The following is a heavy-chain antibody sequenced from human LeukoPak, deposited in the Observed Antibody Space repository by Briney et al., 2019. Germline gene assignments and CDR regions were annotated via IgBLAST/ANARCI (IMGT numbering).Heavy chain of an antibody. CDR1: GFTFSSYA. CDR2: ISYDGSNK. D-gene: IGHD3-9*01. Sequence: GGSLRLSCAASGFTFSSYAMHWVRQAPGKGLEWVAVISYDGSNKYYADSVKGRFTISRDNSKNTLYLQMNSLRAEDTAVYYCAGGLLYYDILTGYFDYWGQGTLVTVSS. J-gene: IGHJ4*02. V-gene: IGHV3-30*04. CDR3: AGGLLYYDILTGYFDY.